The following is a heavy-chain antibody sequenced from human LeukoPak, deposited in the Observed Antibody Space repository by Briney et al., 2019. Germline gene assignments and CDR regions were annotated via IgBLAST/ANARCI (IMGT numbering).Heavy chain of an antibody. J-gene: IGHJ4*02. Sequence: GGSLRLSCAASGFTFSNYGMSWVRQAPGKGLEWVSAISGSGGTTYYADSVKGRFTISRDNAKNSLYLQMNSLRAEDTAVYYCARHVVAVGFDYWGQGTLVTVSS. CDR1: GFTFSNYG. V-gene: IGHV3-23*01. CDR3: ARHVVAVGFDY. CDR2: ISGSGGTT. D-gene: IGHD3-22*01.